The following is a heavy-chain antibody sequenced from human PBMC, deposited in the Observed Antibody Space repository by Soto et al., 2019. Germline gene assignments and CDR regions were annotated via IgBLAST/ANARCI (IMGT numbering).Heavy chain of an antibody. CDR3: ATLGGRDIVVVVAAVY. Sequence: EVQLLESGGGLVQPGGSLRLSCAASGFTFSSYAMSWVRQAPGKGLEWVSAISGSGGSTYYADSVKGRFTISRDNSKKTLYLQMNSLRAEDTAVYYCATLGGRDIVVVVAAVYWGQGTLVTVSS. CDR2: ISGSGGST. V-gene: IGHV3-23*01. CDR1: GFTFSSYA. J-gene: IGHJ4*02. D-gene: IGHD2-15*01.